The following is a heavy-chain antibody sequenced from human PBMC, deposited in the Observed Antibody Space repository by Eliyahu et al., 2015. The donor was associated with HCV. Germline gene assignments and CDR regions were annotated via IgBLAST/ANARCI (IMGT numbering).Heavy chain of an antibody. CDR2: IRGGGTTI. CDR3: AKGGKPQPTTYYGMDV. CDR1: GFAFXDSY. Sequence: QVQLVESGGGLVKPGGSLRLSCAASGFAFXDSYMTWIRQAPGKGLGWVSYIRGGGTTIDYADSVKGRFTVSRDNAKSLLYLQMNTLRAEDTAVYYCAKGGKPQPTTYYGMDVWGQGTTVTVS. D-gene: IGHD1-26*01. J-gene: IGHJ6*02. V-gene: IGHV3-11*01.